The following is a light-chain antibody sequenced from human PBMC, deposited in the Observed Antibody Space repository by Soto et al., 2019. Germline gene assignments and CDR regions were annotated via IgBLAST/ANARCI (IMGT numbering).Light chain of an antibody. J-gene: IGLJ3*02. CDR3: CSYAGSSTWV. CDR1: SSDVGSYSL. CDR2: EAY. Sequence: QSALTQPASVSGSPGQSITISCSGTSSDVGSYSLVSWFQQHPGKAPKLMIYEAYERPSGVSNRFSGSKSGNTASLTISGLQAEDEADYYCCSYAGSSTWVFGGGTKLTVL. V-gene: IGLV2-23*01.